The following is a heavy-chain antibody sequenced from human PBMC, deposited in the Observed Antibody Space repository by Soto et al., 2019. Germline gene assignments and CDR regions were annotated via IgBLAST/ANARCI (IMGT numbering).Heavy chain of an antibody. Sequence: QVQLVQSGAEVKTPGASVKVSCRASGYSFRTHGISWVRQAPGKGLEWMGWISTYDDKTNFPQKFQGRITMTTDTSTSTAYMELSRLRSDDTAVYFCARVLGYCNSSGCFRNWFDPWGPGTRVTFSS. D-gene: IGHD3-22*01. CDR2: ISTYDDKT. CDR1: GYSFRTHG. V-gene: IGHV1-18*01. CDR3: ARVLGYCNSSGCFRNWFDP. J-gene: IGHJ5*02.